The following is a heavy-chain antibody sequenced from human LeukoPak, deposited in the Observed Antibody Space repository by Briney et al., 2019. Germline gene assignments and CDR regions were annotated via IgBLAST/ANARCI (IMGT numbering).Heavy chain of an antibody. J-gene: IGHJ3*02. CDR3: ARRALGEVVVVAATSAFDI. D-gene: IGHD2-15*01. CDR2: IYYSGST. V-gene: IGHV4-39*01. Sequence: SETLSLTCTVSGGSISSSSYYWGWIRQPPGKVLEWIGSIYYSGSTYYNPSLKSRVTISVDTSKNQFSLKLSSVTAADTAVYYCARRALGEVVVVAATSAFDIWGQGTMVTVSS. CDR1: GGSISSSSYY.